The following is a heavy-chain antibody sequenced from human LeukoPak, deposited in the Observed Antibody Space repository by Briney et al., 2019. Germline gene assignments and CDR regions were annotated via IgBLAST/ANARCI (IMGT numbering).Heavy chain of an antibody. J-gene: IGHJ6*02. CDR2: ISGSGGST. CDR3: ARDQYQLRSYYYGMDV. V-gene: IGHV3-23*01. CDR1: GFTFSSYA. D-gene: IGHD2-2*01. Sequence: PGGSLRLSCAASGFTFSSYAMSWVRQAPGKGLEWVSAISGSGGSTYYADSVKGRFTISRNNAENSLFLQMNSLRVEDTAVYYCARDQYQLRSYYYGMDVWGQGTTVTVSS.